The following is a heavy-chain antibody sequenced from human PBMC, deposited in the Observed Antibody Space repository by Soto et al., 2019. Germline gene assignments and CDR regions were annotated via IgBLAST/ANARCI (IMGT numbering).Heavy chain of an antibody. D-gene: IGHD3-10*01. J-gene: IGHJ3*02. Sequence: SETLSLTCTVSGDSISSGGYCWSWIRQHPGKGLEWIGYISNSGNTYYNPSLKSRVTISVDTSENQFSLKLSSVTAADTAVYYCARVWGGAFDIWGQGTMVTVSS. CDR2: ISNSGNT. CDR1: GDSISSGGYC. V-gene: IGHV4-31*03. CDR3: ARVWGGAFDI.